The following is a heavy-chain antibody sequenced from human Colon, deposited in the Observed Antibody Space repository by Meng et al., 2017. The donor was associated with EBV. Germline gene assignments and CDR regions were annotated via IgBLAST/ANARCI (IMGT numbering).Heavy chain of an antibody. D-gene: IGHD4-17*01. J-gene: IGHJ4*02. V-gene: IGHV4-4*02. CDR1: GDSISNNW. CDR2: IYHSGTT. CDR3: ARNGDYNPGLY. Sequence: VQRAGSGPGLFTPSGTLSPPSAVSGDSISNNWWSWVRQPPGKGLEWIGEIYHSGTTNYNPSLRSRVTISVDKSKNQFSLQLTSVTAADTAVYYCARNGDYNPGLYWGQGTLVTVSS.